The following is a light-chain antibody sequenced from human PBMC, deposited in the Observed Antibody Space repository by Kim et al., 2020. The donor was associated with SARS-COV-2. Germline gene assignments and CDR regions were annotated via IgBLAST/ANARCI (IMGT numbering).Light chain of an antibody. CDR3: QQSYTTPPT. V-gene: IGKV4-1*01. Sequence: DIVMTQSPDSLAVSLGERATINCKSSQNVFNSANNKNNLAWYQQKPGQPPKLLIYWASIRESGVPERFSGSGSGTDFTLTISGLQAEDVAVYYCQQSYTTPPTFGQGTKLEI. CDR2: WAS. CDR1: QNVFNSANNKNN. J-gene: IGKJ2*01.